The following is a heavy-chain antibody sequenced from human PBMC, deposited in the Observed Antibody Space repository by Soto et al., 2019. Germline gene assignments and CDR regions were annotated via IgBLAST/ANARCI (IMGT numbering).Heavy chain of an antibody. J-gene: IGHJ5*02. CDR2: IIPILGIA. V-gene: IGHV1-69*02. CDR3: ASLPSIAARRNLNWFDP. Sequence: ASVKVSCKASGGTFSSYTISWVRQAPGQGLEWMGRIIPILGIANYAQKFQGRVTITADKSTSTAYMELSSLRSEDTTVYYCASLPSIAARRNLNWFDPWGQGTLVTVSS. D-gene: IGHD6-6*01. CDR1: GGTFSSYT.